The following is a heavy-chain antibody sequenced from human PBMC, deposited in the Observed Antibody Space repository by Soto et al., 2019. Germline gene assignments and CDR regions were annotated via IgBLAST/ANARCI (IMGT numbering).Heavy chain of an antibody. CDR3: ARVSDGPRSLGPAPLGY. Sequence: GGSLRLSCAASGFTFSSYAMHWVRQAPGKGLEWVAVISYDGSNKYYADSVKGRFTISRDNSKNTLYLQMNSLRAEDTAVYYCARVSDGPRSLGPAPLGYWGQGTLVTVSS. J-gene: IGHJ4*02. V-gene: IGHV3-30-3*01. CDR2: ISYDGSNK. CDR1: GFTFSSYA. D-gene: IGHD3-16*01.